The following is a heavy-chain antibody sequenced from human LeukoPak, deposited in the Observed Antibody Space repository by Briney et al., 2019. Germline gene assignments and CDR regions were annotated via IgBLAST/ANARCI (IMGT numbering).Heavy chain of an antibody. Sequence: SETLSLTCTVSGGSISSYYWSWIRQPPWKGLEWIGYIYYSGSTNYNPSLKSRVTISVDTSKNQFSLKLSSVTAADTAVYYCARTAGIAAAGTWGLGYWGQGTLVTVSS. V-gene: IGHV4-59*01. CDR1: GGSISSYY. D-gene: IGHD6-13*01. CDR3: ARTAGIAAAGTWGLGY. J-gene: IGHJ4*02. CDR2: IYYSGST.